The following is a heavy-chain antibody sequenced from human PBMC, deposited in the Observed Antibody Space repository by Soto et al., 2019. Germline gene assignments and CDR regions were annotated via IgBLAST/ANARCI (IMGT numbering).Heavy chain of an antibody. Sequence: GGSLRLSCAASGFTFSSYSMNWVRQAPGKGLEWVSYISSSSSTIYYADSVKGRFTISRDNAKNSLYLQMNSLRAEDTAVYYCAREAYYGSGSYYNYNWFDPWGQGTLVTVSS. V-gene: IGHV3-48*01. D-gene: IGHD3-10*01. CDR2: ISSSSSTI. J-gene: IGHJ5*02. CDR3: AREAYYGSGSYYNYNWFDP. CDR1: GFTFSSYS.